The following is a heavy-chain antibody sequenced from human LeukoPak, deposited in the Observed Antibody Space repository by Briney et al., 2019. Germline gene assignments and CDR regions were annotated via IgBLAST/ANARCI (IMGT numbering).Heavy chain of an antibody. CDR1: GGSISSYY. CDR2: IYYSGST. V-gene: IGHV4-59*01. J-gene: IGHJ3*02. CDR3: ARGTYCGGDCYFGDAFDI. Sequence: PSETLSLTCTVSGGSISSYYWSWIRQPPGKGLEWIGYIYYSGSTNYNPSLKSRVTISVDTSKNQFSLKLSSVTAADTAVYYCARGTYCGGDCYFGDAFDIWGQGTMVTVSS. D-gene: IGHD2-21*02.